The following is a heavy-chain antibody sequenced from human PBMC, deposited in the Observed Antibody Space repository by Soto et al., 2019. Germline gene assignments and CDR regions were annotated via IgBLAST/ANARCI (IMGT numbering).Heavy chain of an antibody. CDR1: GGSISSGGYY. CDR3: ARAPKKRAVAGTTDYFDY. J-gene: IGHJ4*02. V-gene: IGHV4-31*03. D-gene: IGHD6-19*01. Sequence: SETLSLTCTVSGGSISSGGYYWSWSRQHPGKGLEWIGYIYYSGSTYYNPSLKSRVTISVDTSKNPFSLKLSSVTAADTAVYYCARAPKKRAVAGTTDYFDYWGQGTLVTVSS. CDR2: IYYSGST.